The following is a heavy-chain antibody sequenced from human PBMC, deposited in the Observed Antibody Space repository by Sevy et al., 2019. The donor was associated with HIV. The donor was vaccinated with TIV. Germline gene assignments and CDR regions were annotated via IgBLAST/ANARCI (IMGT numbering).Heavy chain of an antibody. D-gene: IGHD1-1*01. CDR3: ARDSTTRPRVLDF. J-gene: IGHJ4*02. Sequence: SETLSLTCSVSGGSISSYFWTWVRQSPGKGLEWIGNIYFTGNTDYSPSLKSRVTLSLDTSKSQFSLTLKSVTAADTAIYFCARDSTTRPRVLDFWGQGTLVTVSS. CDR2: IYFTGNT. CDR1: GGSISSYF. V-gene: IGHV4-59*01.